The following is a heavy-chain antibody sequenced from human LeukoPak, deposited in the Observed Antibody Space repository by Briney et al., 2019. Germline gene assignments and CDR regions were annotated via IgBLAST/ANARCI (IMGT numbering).Heavy chain of an antibody. Sequence: GGSLRLSCAASRFTFTRHAMSWVRQAPGKGLEWVSTTGLESVHTLFADSVQGRFTVSRENSRNTLDLQMDNLTVDDTAIYYCVRGDDIGKHPTRAYYFDIWGQGTLVSVSS. V-gene: IGHV3-23*01. CDR2: TGLESVHT. D-gene: IGHD3-10*01. J-gene: IGHJ4*02. CDR3: VRGDDIGKHPTRAYYFDI. CDR1: RFTFTRHA.